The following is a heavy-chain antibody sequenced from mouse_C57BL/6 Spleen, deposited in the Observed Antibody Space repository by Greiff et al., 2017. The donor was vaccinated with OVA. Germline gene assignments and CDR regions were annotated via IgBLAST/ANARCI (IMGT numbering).Heavy chain of an antibody. J-gene: IGHJ2*01. D-gene: IGHD4-1*01. V-gene: IGHV7-3*01. CDR2: IRNKANGYTT. CDR3: ARYTGHFDY. Sequence: DVHLVESGGGLVQPGGSLSLSCAASGFTFTDYYMSWVRQPPGKALEWLGFIRNKANGYTTEYSASVKGRFTISRDNSQSILYLQMNALRAEDSATYYCARYTGHFDYWGQGTTLTVSS. CDR1: GFTFTDYY.